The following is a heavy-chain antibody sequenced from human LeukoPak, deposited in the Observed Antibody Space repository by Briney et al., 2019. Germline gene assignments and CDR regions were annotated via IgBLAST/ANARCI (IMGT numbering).Heavy chain of an antibody. V-gene: IGHV1-69*13. D-gene: IGHD5-12*01. J-gene: IGHJ1*01. CDR2: IIPIFGIA. Sequence: ASVKVSCKASGGTFSSYAISWVRQAPGQGLEWMGGIIPIFGIANYAQKFQGRVTITADESTSTAYMELSSLRSEDTAVYYCARGGDPQGHFQHWGQGTLVTVSS. CDR1: GGTFSSYA. CDR3: ARGGDPQGHFQH.